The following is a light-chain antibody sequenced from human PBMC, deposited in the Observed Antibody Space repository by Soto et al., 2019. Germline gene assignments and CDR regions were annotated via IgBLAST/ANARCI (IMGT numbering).Light chain of an antibody. V-gene: IGKV1-5*03. CDR1: QLSSEW. CDR2: KAS. Sequence: DIQMTQSPSTVSASVVDRVTITCRGSQLSSEWLAWYQQKPGKAPKPIIYKASTLETGIPSRFSGSGSGTEFTLTISSLQPDDFAMYSCQQYDSSPRTFGQGTKVDIK. J-gene: IGKJ1*01. CDR3: QQYDSSPRT.